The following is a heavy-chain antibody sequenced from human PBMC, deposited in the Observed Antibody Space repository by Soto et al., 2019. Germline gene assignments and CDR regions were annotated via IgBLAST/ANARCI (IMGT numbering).Heavy chain of an antibody. CDR3: AKDTRWLTFGGFDY. D-gene: IGHD3-16*01. J-gene: IGHJ4*02. CDR2: ISWNSGSI. V-gene: IGHV3-9*01. Sequence: EVQLVESGGGLVQPGRSLRLSCAASGFTFDDYAMHWVRQAPGKGLEWVSGISWNSGSIGYADSVKGRFTISRDNAKNSLYLQMNSLRAEDTALYYCAKDTRWLTFGGFDYWGQGTLVTVSS. CDR1: GFTFDDYA.